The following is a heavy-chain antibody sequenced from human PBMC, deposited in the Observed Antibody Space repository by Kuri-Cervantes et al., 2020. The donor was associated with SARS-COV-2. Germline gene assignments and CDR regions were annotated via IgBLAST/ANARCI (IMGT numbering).Heavy chain of an antibody. D-gene: IGHD6-13*01. CDR1: GFTFSYYG. CDR3: ARGGSSSSWLSAAFDI. CDR2: VRRDGSNY. Sequence: GESLKISCAASGFTFSYYGMHWVRQAPGKGLEWVGFVRRDGSNYYYADSVKGRFTISRDNSKNTLYLQMNSLRAEDTAVYYCARGGSSSSWLSAAFDIWGQGTMVTVSS. V-gene: IGHV3-30*02. J-gene: IGHJ3*02.